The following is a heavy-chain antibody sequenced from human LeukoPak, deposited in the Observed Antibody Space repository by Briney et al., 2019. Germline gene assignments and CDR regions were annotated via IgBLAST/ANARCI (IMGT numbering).Heavy chain of an antibody. CDR3: ARDFGSSSGSCKD. CDR1: GGSFSGYY. J-gene: IGHJ4*02. D-gene: IGHD1-26*01. V-gene: IGHV4-34*01. Sequence: TSSETLSLTCAVYGGSFSGYYWSWIRQPPGKGLEWIGEINHSGSINYNSSLKSRVTISVDTSKNQFSLKLSSVTAADTAVYYCARDFGSSSGSCKDWGQGTLVTVSS. CDR2: INHSGSI.